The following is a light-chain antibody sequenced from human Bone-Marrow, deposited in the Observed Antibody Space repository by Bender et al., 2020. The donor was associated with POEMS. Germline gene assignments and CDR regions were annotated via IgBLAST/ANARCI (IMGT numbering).Light chain of an antibody. Sequence: QSVPTQPPSASGSPGQSITISCTGTSSDVGRYNYVSWYQQHPGKAPKLIIYEVSNRPSGVTDRFSGSKSGTTASLTISGLQAEDEADYYCNSYTSTKTSEFGGGTKLTVL. CDR3: NSYTSTKTSE. V-gene: IGLV2-14*01. CDR2: EVS. J-gene: IGLJ2*01. CDR1: SSDVGRYNY.